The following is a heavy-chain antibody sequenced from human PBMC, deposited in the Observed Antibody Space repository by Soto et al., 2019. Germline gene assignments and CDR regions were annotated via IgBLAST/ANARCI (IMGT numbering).Heavy chain of an antibody. CDR3: ARTGYYSYYMDV. CDR1: GGSFSGYY. J-gene: IGHJ6*03. Sequence: SETLSLTCAVCGGSFSGYYWSWIRQPPGKGLEWIGEINHSGSTNYNPSLKSRVTISVDTSKNQFSLKLSSVTAADTAVYYCARTGYYSYYMDVGGKGTTFTIS. CDR2: INHSGST. D-gene: IGHD3-16*01. V-gene: IGHV4-34*01.